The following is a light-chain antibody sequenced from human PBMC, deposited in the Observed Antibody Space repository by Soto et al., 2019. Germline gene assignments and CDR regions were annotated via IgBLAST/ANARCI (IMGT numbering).Light chain of an antibody. CDR2: DAS. CDR3: QQYGSSGT. J-gene: IGKJ1*01. CDR1: QSISSN. V-gene: IGKV3-20*01. Sequence: EIVLTQSPATLSLSPGERATLSCRASQSISSNLAWYQQKPGQAPRLIIYDASNRATGIPARFSGSGSRTDFTLTISRLEPEDFAVYYCQQYGSSGTFGQGTKVDIK.